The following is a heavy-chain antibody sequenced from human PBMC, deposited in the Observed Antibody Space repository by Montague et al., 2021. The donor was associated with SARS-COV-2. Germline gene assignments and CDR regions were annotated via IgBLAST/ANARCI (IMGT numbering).Heavy chain of an antibody. CDR2: ISGSADIT. D-gene: IGHD5-24*01. CDR3: AKDREVATGGLYYFDY. CDR1: GFTFRNYA. J-gene: IGHJ4*02. V-gene: IGHV3-23*01. Sequence: SLRLSCVASGFTFRNYAMIWVRQAPGKGLEWVSGISGSADITYYADSVKGRFTISRDNSKNTLYLQMSSLRAGDTAVYYCAKDREVATGGLYYFDYWGQGTLVTVSS.